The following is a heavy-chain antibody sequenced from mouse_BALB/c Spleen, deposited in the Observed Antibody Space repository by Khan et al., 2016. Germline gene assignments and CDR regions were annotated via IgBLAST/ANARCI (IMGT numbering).Heavy chain of an antibody. Sequence: EVQLQESGPGLVKPSQSLSLTCTVTGYSITSDYAWNWIRQFPGNKLEWMGYIIYSGSTSYNPSLKSRISITRDTSKNQFFLQLNSVTPEDTATYFCGRHQLVEWFFDVWGAGTTVTVSS. CDR3: GRHQLVEWFFDV. CDR2: IIYSGST. V-gene: IGHV3-2*02. J-gene: IGHJ1*01. CDR1: GYSITSDYA. D-gene: IGHD4-1*02.